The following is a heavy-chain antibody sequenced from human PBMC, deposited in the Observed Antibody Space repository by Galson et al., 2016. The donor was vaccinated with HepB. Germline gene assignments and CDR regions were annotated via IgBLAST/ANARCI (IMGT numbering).Heavy chain of an antibody. J-gene: IGHJ5*02. CDR3: ARDKSEQRFCSWFDP. CDR1: GFTFTTYS. Sequence: SLRLSCAASGFTFTTYSMNWVRQAPGKGLEWVSSISSRGDFIYYADSVKGRFTISRDNAKNSVHLQMNGLRAEDTAVYYCARDKSEQRFCSWFDPWGPGTLVTGSS. D-gene: IGHD1/OR15-1a*01. CDR2: ISSRGDFI. V-gene: IGHV3-21*01.